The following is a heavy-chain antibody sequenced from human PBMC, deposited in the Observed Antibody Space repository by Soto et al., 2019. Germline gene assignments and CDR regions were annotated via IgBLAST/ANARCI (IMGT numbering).Heavy chain of an antibody. CDR2: ISYDGSNK. V-gene: IGHV3-30-3*01. CDR3: ARGHIAAAGYYYYGMDV. D-gene: IGHD6-13*01. Sequence: GGSLRLSCAASGFTFSSYAMHWVRQAPGKGLEWVAVISYDGSNKYYADSVKGRFTISRDNSKNTLYLQMNSLRAEDTAVYYCARGHIAAAGYYYYGMDVWGQGTTVTVSS. CDR1: GFTFSSYA. J-gene: IGHJ6*02.